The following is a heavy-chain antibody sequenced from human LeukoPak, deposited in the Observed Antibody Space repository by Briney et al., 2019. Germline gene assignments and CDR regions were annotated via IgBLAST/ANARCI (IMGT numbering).Heavy chain of an antibody. CDR3: AKDSQDSSSWYVVED. Sequence: GGSLRLSCAASGFTFDDYAMHWVRQAPGKGLEWVSGISWNSGSIGYADSVKGRFTISRDNAKNSLYLQMNSLRAEDTALYYCAKDSQDSSSWYVVEDWGQGTLVTVSS. CDR2: ISWNSGSI. V-gene: IGHV3-9*01. CDR1: GFTFDDYA. D-gene: IGHD6-13*01. J-gene: IGHJ4*02.